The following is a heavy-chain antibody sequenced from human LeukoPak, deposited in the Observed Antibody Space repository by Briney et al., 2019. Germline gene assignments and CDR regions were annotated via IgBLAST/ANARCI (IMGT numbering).Heavy chain of an antibody. CDR3: ARGGTTSLDY. CDR1: GYPFTGYF. V-gene: IGHV1-2*02. D-gene: IGHD2-2*01. Sequence: ASVKVSCKASGYPFTGYFMHWVRQAPGQGLEWMGWIHPKTGDTVFAPNFQGRVTLTRDTSINTDYMEVNTLMSDDTAVYYCARGGTTSLDYRGQGTPVTVSS. CDR2: IHPKTGDT. J-gene: IGHJ4*02.